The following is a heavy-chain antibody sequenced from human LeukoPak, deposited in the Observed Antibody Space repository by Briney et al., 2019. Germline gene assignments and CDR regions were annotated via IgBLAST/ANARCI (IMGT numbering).Heavy chain of an antibody. J-gene: IGHJ6*02. D-gene: IGHD5-18*01. CDR1: GFTFSSYS. CDR3: ARRSQTQIQLWLGQNGMDV. Sequence: GGSLRLSCAASGFTFSSYSMNWVRQAPGKGLEWVSYISSSGSTIYYADSVKGRFTISRDNAKNSLYLQMNSLRAEDTAVYYCARRSQTQIQLWLGQNGMDVWGQGTTVTVSS. CDR2: ISSSGSTI. V-gene: IGHV3-48*04.